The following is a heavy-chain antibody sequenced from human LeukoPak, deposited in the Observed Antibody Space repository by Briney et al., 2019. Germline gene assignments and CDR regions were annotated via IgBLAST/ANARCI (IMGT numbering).Heavy chain of an antibody. CDR2: IYYSGSA. J-gene: IGHJ4*02. CDR3: ARARDDSSGYTFDY. CDR1: GGSISSYY. D-gene: IGHD3-22*01. Sequence: SETLSLTCTVSGGSISSYYWSWVRHPPGKGLEWVGHIYYSGSANYNPPLKSRVTISVDTSKTQFSLKLSSVTAAETAWYYCARARDDSSGYTFDYWGQGTLVTVSS. V-gene: IGHV4-59*01.